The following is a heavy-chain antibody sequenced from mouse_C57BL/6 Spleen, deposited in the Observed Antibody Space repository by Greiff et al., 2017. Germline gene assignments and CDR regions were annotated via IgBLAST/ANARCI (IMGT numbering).Heavy chain of an antibody. D-gene: IGHD1-1*01. V-gene: IGHV10-3*01. J-gene: IGHJ2*01. CDR2: IRSKSSNYAT. Sequence: EVMLVESGGGLVQPKGSLKLSCAASGFTFNTYAMHWVRQAPGKGLEWVARIRSKSSNYATYYADSVKDRFTISRDDSQSMLYLQMNNLKTEDTAVYYCVREGTYYGSSTFYVDYWGQGTTLTVSS. CDR3: VREGTYYGSSTFYVDY. CDR1: GFTFNTYA.